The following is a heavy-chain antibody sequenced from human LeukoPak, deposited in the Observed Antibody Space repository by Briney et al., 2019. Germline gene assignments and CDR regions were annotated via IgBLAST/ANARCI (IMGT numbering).Heavy chain of an antibody. Sequence: SQTLSLTCVISGDSFSSKGVAWNWIRQSPSRGLEWLGRTYYRSKWYHDYAVSVKSRITINPDTSKNLFSLQLNSVTPEDTAVYYCARGKYSAFDIWGQGTMVTVSS. V-gene: IGHV6-1*01. CDR2: TYYRSKWYH. CDR1: GDSFSSKGVA. CDR3: ARGKYSAFDI. D-gene: IGHD2-21*01. J-gene: IGHJ3*02.